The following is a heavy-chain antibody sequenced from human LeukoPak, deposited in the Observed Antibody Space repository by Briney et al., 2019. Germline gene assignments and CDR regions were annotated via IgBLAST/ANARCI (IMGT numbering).Heavy chain of an antibody. Sequence: GESLKISCKGSGYSFTSYWIGWVRQMPGKGLEWMGIIYPGDSDTRYSPSFQGQVTISADKSISTAYLQWSSLKASDTAMYYCAVGYVTTLRYFDWLLPYWGQGTLVTVSS. CDR3: AVGYVTTLRYFDWLLPY. J-gene: IGHJ4*02. CDR1: GYSFTSYW. D-gene: IGHD3-9*01. CDR2: IYPGDSDT. V-gene: IGHV5-51*01.